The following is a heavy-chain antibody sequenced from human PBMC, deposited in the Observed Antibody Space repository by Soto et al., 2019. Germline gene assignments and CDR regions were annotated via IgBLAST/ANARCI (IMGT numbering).Heavy chain of an antibody. CDR1: GFTFSSYA. Sequence: GGSLRLSCAASGFTFSSYAMSWVRQAPGKGLEWVSAISGSGGSTYYADSVKGRFTISRDNSKNTLYLQMNSLRAEDTAVYYCAKDREGITIFGVVISNWFDPWGQGTLVTVSS. CDR3: AKDREGITIFGVVISNWFDP. CDR2: ISGSGGST. D-gene: IGHD3-3*01. J-gene: IGHJ5*02. V-gene: IGHV3-23*01.